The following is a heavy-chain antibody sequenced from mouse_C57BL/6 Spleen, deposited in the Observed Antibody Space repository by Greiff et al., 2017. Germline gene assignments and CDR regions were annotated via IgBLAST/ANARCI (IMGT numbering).Heavy chain of an antibody. CDR1: GYAFSSYW. Sequence: VKLMESGAELVKPGASVKISCKASGYAFSSYWMNWVKQRPGKGLEWIGQIYPGDGDTNYNGKFKGKATLTADKSSSTAYMQLSSLTSEDSAVYFCARYYGSSSDWYFDVWGTGTTVTVSS. J-gene: IGHJ1*03. CDR3: ARYYGSSSDWYFDV. CDR2: IYPGDGDT. V-gene: IGHV1-80*01. D-gene: IGHD1-1*01.